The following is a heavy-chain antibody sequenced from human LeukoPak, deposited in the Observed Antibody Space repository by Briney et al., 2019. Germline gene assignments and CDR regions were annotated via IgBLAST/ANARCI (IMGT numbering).Heavy chain of an antibody. Sequence: SETLSLTCTVSGGSISSYYRSWIRQPPGKGLEWIGYIYYSGSTNYNPSLKSRVTISVDTSKNQFSLKLSSVTAADTAVYYCAGSYYYDSSSIDYWGQGTLVTVSS. V-gene: IGHV4-59*01. D-gene: IGHD3-22*01. CDR3: AGSYYYDSSSIDY. CDR1: GGSISSYY. J-gene: IGHJ4*02. CDR2: IYYSGST.